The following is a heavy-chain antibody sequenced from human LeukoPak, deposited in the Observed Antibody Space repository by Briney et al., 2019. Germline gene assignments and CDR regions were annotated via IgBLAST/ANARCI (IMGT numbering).Heavy chain of an antibody. D-gene: IGHD6-13*01. Sequence: GGSLRLSCAASEFIFSGYWMNWVRQAPGKGLEWVANIKQDGSEKQYVDSVRGRFTISRDNAKNSLYLQMNNLRVEDTAVYYCARDGFVGAADYWGQGTLVTVSS. J-gene: IGHJ4*02. CDR1: EFIFSGYW. CDR2: IKQDGSEK. CDR3: ARDGFVGAADY. V-gene: IGHV3-7*01.